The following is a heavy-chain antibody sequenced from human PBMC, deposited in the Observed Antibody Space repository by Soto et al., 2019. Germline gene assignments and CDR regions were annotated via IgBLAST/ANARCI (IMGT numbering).Heavy chain of an antibody. V-gene: IGHV4-59*08. CDR3: AMMTTVNYYYYGMDV. CDR2: IYYSGST. J-gene: IGHJ6*02. CDR1: GGSISSYY. Sequence: SETLSLTCTVSGGSISSYYWSWIRQPPGKGLEWIGYIYYSGSTNYNPSLKSRVTISVDTSKNHFSLKLSSVTAADTAVYYCAMMTTVNYYYYGMDVWGQGTTVTISS. D-gene: IGHD4-4*01.